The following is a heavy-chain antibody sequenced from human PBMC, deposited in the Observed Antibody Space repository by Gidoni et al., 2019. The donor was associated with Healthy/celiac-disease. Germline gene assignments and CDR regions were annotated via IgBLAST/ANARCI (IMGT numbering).Heavy chain of an antibody. CDR3: ARGPRGFGELLPRFDP. J-gene: IGHJ5*02. D-gene: IGHD3-10*01. V-gene: IGHV4-34*01. CDR1: GGSFSGYY. CDR2: INHSGST. Sequence: QVQLQQWGADLLKPSETLSLTCAVYGGSFSGYYWSWIRQPPGKGLEWIGEINHSGSTNYNPSLKSRVTISVDTSKNQFSLKLSSVTAADTAVYYCARGPRGFGELLPRFDPWGQGTLVTVSS.